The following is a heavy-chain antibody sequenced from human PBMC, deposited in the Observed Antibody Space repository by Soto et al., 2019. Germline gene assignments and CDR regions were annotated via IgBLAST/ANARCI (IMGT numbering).Heavy chain of an antibody. J-gene: IGHJ6*02. Sequence: QVQLVESGGGVVQPGRSLRLSCAASGFTFSSYAMHWVRQAPGKGLEWVAVISYDGSNKYYADSVKGRFTISRDNSKNTLYLQMNSLRAEDTAVYYCARDRTGYYYYYGMDVWGQGTTVTVSS. CDR3: ARDRTGYYYYYGMDV. CDR1: GFTFSSYA. CDR2: ISYDGSNK. D-gene: IGHD6-6*01. V-gene: IGHV3-30-3*01.